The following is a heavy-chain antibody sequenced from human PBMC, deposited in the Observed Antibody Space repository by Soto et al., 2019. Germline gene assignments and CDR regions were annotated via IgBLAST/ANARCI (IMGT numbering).Heavy chain of an antibody. CDR2: MNEDGGTT. V-gene: IGHV3-74*02. Sequence: ESGGGLVRPGGSLRLSCAASGFSFSSYWMHWVRQVPGKGLVWVARMNEDGGTTDYADSVKGRFTISRDNAKNTLYLQMNSLRVEDTDVYYCASDLSGRADVWGQGTTVTVSS. D-gene: IGHD3-10*01. CDR1: GFSFSSYW. J-gene: IGHJ6*02. CDR3: ASDLSGRADV.